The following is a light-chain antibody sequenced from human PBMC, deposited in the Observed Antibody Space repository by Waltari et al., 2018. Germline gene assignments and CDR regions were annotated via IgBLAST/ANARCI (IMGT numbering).Light chain of an antibody. J-gene: IGKJ1*01. CDR2: WAP. Sequence: DIVMTQSPDSLAVSLGERATINCKSSQSVLFSTNNKNYLAWYQQKTGQPPKLLFYWAPTRESGVPDRFSGSGSGTDFTLTSSSLQAEDVAVYYCQQYRSTLWTFGQGTRVEIK. CDR3: QQYRSTLWT. CDR1: QSVLFSTNNKNY. V-gene: IGKV4-1*01.